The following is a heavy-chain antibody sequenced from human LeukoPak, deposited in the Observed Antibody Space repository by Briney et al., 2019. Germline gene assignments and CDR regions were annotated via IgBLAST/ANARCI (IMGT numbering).Heavy chain of an antibody. V-gene: IGHV3-23*01. CDR3: AKDFGTTVTYFGSGFFDP. CDR1: GFTFSSYA. CDR2: ISGSGGST. J-gene: IGHJ5*02. D-gene: IGHD4-17*01. Sequence: GGTLRLSCAASGFTFSSYAMSWVRQAPGKGLEWVSAISGSGGSTYYADSVKGRFTISRDNSKNTLYLQMNSLRAEDTAVYYCAKDFGTTVTYFGSGFFDPWGQGTLVTVSS.